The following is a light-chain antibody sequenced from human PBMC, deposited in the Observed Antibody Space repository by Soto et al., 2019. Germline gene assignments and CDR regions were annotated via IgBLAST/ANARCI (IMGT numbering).Light chain of an antibody. V-gene: IGKV1-9*01. Sequence: DIRLTQSPSFLSSSVGDIVTISCRASPGIDNCLSFYQQKPGKAPKLLLYGAATVPTEVPSRFSGSASGTEFTLTISSLQPEDFAVYYCQQFNTSPLTFGGGTKLELK. CDR1: PGIDNC. CDR3: QQFNTSPLT. J-gene: IGKJ4*01. CDR2: GAA.